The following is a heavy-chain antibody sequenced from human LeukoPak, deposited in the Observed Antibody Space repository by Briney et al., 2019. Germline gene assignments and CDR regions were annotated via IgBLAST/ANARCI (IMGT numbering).Heavy chain of an antibody. V-gene: IGHV5-51*01. Sequence: GESLKISCKGSGYSFTSYWIGWGRQMPGKGLEWMGIIYPGDSDTRYSPSFQGQVTISADKSISAAYLQWSSLKASDTAMYYCARTRSFDAFDIWGQGTMVTVSS. CDR3: ARTRSFDAFDI. CDR2: IYPGDSDT. D-gene: IGHD2-15*01. J-gene: IGHJ3*02. CDR1: GYSFTSYW.